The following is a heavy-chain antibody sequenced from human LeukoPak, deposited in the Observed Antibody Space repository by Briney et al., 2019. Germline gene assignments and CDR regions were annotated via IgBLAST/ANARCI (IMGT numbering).Heavy chain of an antibody. D-gene: IGHD2-15*01. CDR1: GFTFSSYG. Sequence: GGSLRLSCAASGFTFSSYGMSWVRQAPGKGLEWVSYISSSGSVIYYADSVRGRFTISRDNAKNSLYLQMNSLRAEDTAVYYCAREGLRGNWFDPWGQGTLVTVSS. V-gene: IGHV3-48*04. J-gene: IGHJ5*02. CDR3: AREGLRGNWFDP. CDR2: ISSSGSVI.